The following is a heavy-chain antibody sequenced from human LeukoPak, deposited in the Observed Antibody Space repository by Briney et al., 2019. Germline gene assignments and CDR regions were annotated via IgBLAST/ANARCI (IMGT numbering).Heavy chain of an antibody. Sequence: PRGSLRLSRTASGITLSRYIMNWVRPAPREGLGWDSALLNGGGTTSYADSVKGRFTISRDTSKNTLFLQMNSLRAEDTAMYYCARHLSGWPYGMDVWGQGTTVTVSS. CDR2: LLNGGGTT. CDR1: GITLSRYI. D-gene: IGHD3-3*02. V-gene: IGHV3-23*01. CDR3: ARHLSGWPYGMDV. J-gene: IGHJ6*02.